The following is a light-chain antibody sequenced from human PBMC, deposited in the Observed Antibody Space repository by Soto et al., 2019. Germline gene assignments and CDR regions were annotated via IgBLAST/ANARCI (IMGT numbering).Light chain of an antibody. V-gene: IGLV2-8*01. CDR2: EVS. CDR3: SSYAVSNIYV. Sequence: QYALTQPPSASGSPGQSVTISCTGTSSDVGGYNYVSWYQQHPGKAPKLMIYEVSKRPSGVPDRFSGSKSGNTASLTVSGLQAEDEADYYCSSYAVSNIYVFGTGSKFTVL. CDR1: SSDVGGYNY. J-gene: IGLJ1*01.